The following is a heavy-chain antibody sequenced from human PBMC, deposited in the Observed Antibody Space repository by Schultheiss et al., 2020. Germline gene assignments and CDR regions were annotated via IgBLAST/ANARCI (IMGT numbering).Heavy chain of an antibody. D-gene: IGHD6-13*01. J-gene: IGHJ6*02. Sequence: SCAASGFTFSSYWMHWVRQAPGKGLVWVSRINSDGSSTSYADSVKGRFTISRDNAKNTLYLQMNSLRAEDTAVYYCARAVSSSWYYYYGMDVWGQGTTFTVSS. CDR1: GFTFSSYW. V-gene: IGHV3-74*01. CDR2: INSDGSST. CDR3: ARAVSSSWYYYYGMDV.